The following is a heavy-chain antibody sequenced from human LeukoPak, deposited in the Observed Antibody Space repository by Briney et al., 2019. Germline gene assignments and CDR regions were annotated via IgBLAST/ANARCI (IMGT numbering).Heavy chain of an antibody. Sequence: PSETLSLTCTVSGDSISSYYWSWIRQPPGKGLEWIGYIPASGSTKHNPSLGSRISISLDTSKSQVSLNLRSATAADTAVYYCARHKDGFRVGGWFDPWGQGILVTVSS. V-gene: IGHV4-4*09. J-gene: IGHJ5*02. CDR2: IPASGST. CDR1: GDSISSYY. CDR3: ARHKDGFRVGGWFDP. D-gene: IGHD3-10*01.